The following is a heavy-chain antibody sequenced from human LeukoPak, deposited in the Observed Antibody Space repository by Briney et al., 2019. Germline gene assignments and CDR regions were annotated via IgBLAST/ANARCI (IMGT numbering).Heavy chain of an antibody. CDR2: IYHSGST. D-gene: IGHD3-10*01. Sequence: SETLSLTCAVSGYSISSGYYWGWIRQPPGKGLEWIGSIYHSGSTYYNPSLKSRVTISVDTSKNQFSLKLSSVTAADTAVYYCARHGLTFPHIDYWGQGTLVTVSS. J-gene: IGHJ4*02. V-gene: IGHV4-38-2*01. CDR1: GYSISSGYY. CDR3: ARHGLTFPHIDY.